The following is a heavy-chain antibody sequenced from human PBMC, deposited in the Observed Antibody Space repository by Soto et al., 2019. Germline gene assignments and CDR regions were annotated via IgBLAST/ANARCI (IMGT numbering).Heavy chain of an antibody. CDR1: AFTFTNDA. Sequence: EVQLLESGGGLVQPGGSLRLSCAASAFTFTNDAMSWVRQAPGKGLEWVSSISGSGGSTYYADSVQGRFTISRDNSNNTLYLQMASLRAEDTAVYFCAKRGHSTSWYWFDPWGQGTQVTVSS. CDR3: AKRGHSTSWYWFDP. CDR2: ISGSGGST. D-gene: IGHD6-13*01. J-gene: IGHJ5*02. V-gene: IGHV3-23*01.